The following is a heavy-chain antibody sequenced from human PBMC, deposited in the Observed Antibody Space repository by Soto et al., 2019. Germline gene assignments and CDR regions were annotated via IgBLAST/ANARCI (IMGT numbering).Heavy chain of an antibody. CDR1: GGSISSGGYS. Sequence: SETLSLTCAVSGGSISSGGYSWSWIRQPPGKGLEWIGYIYHSGSTYYNPSLKSRVTISVDRSKNQFSLKLSSVTAADTAVYYCAREVGATAFDYWGQGTLVTVSS. CDR3: AREVGATAFDY. V-gene: IGHV4-30-2*01. J-gene: IGHJ4*02. CDR2: IYHSGST. D-gene: IGHD1-26*01.